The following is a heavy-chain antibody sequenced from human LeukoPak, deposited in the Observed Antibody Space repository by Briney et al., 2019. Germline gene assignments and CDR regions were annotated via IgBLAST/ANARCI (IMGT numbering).Heavy chain of an antibody. Sequence: GGSLRLSCAASGFTFSDYYMSWIRQAPGKGLEWVAVIWHDGSNKHYADSVKGRFTISRDNSKNTLYLQMNSLRAEDTAVYYCARDHADPYYFDYWGQGTLVTVSS. CDR3: ARDHADPYYFDY. CDR2: IWHDGSNK. J-gene: IGHJ4*02. V-gene: IGHV3-33*08. CDR1: GFTFSDYY. D-gene: IGHD2-2*01.